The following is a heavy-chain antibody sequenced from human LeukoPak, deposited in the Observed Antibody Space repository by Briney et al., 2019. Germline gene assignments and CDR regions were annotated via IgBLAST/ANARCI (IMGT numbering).Heavy chain of an antibody. D-gene: IGHD2-2*01. J-gene: IGHJ1*01. Sequence: ASVKVSRQASRGTLNHYPISWVRQAPGQGLEWMGGIIPIFGTANYAQKFQGRVTITADESTSTAYMELSSLRSEDTAVYYCAREGVVVPAARHWGQGTLVTISS. CDR3: AREGVVVPAARH. V-gene: IGHV1-69*13. CDR1: RGTLNHYP. CDR2: IIPIFGTA.